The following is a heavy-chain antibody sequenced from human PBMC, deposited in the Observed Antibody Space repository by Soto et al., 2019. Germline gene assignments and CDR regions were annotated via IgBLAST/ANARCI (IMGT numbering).Heavy chain of an antibody. V-gene: IGHV1-58*02. CDR1: GFTFTSSA. D-gene: IGHD4-17*01. J-gene: IGHJ4*02. CDR3: AAVHDYGDYYFDY. Sequence: ASVKVSCKASGFTFTSSAMQWVRQARGQRLEWIGWIVVGSGNTNYAQKFQERVTITRDMSTSTAYMELSSLRSEDTAVYYCAAVHDYGDYYFDYWGQGTLVTVSS. CDR2: IVVGSGNT.